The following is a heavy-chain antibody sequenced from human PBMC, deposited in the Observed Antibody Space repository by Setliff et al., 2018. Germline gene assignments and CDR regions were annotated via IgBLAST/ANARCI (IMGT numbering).Heavy chain of an antibody. D-gene: IGHD3-22*01. CDR3: ARGVWDYDSSGHYYYYYMDV. CDR1: GGSFSDYH. V-gene: IGHV4-34*01. Sequence: SETLSLTCAVYGGSFSDYHWSWIRQTPGKGLEWIGKINHSGSSTYNPSLKSRVTISVDTSKNQFSLKLSSVTAADTAVYYCARGVWDYDSSGHYYYYYMDVWGKGTTVTVSS. CDR2: INHSGSS. J-gene: IGHJ6*03.